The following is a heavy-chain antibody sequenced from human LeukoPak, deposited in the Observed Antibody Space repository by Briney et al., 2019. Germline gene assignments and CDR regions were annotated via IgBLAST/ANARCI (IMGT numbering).Heavy chain of an antibody. D-gene: IGHD2-2*01. V-gene: IGHV1-2*02. CDR3: AREDIVVVPAANDYNRFDP. J-gene: IGHJ5*02. CDR2: INPNSGGA. CDR1: GYTFTGYY. Sequence: ASVKVSCKASGYTFTGYYMHWVRQAPGQGLEWMGWINPNSGGANYAQKFQGRVTMTRDTSISTAYMELSRLRSDDTAVYYCAREDIVVVPAANDYNRFDPWGQGTLVTVSS.